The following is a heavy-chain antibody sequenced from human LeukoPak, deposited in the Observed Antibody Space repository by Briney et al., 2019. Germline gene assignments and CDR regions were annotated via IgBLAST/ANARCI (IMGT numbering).Heavy chain of an antibody. Sequence: PGGSLRLSCAASGFTFNSYWMHWVRQAPGKGLVWVSRINSDGTGTTYADSVKGRFTISRDNAKNTLYLQMNSLRAEDTAVYYCARDFGGWYYNWFDPWGQGTLVTVSS. V-gene: IGHV3-74*01. CDR2: INSDGTGT. CDR3: ARDFGGWYYNWFDP. CDR1: GFTFNSYW. D-gene: IGHD6-19*01. J-gene: IGHJ5*02.